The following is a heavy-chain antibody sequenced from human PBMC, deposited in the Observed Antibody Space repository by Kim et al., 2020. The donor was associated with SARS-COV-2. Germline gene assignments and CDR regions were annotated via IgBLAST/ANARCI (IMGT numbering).Heavy chain of an antibody. CDR3: QVLGVAAAGIAVAGTGGRSQNWFDP. Sequence: SVKVSCKASGGTFSSYAISWVRQAPGQGLEWMGGIIPIFGTANYAQKFQGRVTITADESTSTAYMELSSLRSEDTAVYYCQVLGVAAAGIAVAGTGGRSQNWFDPWGQGTLVTVSS. V-gene: IGHV1-69*13. D-gene: IGHD6-19*01. J-gene: IGHJ5*02. CDR1: GGTFSSYA. CDR2: IIPIFGTA.